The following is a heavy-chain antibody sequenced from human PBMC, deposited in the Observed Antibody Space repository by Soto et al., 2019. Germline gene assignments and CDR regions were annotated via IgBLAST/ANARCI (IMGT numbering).Heavy chain of an antibody. CDR3: ARRKLEMMYVGWFDP. J-gene: IGHJ5*02. V-gene: IGHV4-4*02. Sequence: QVQLQESGPGLVKPSETLFLTCAVSGDSISSRNWWSWVRQTPGKGLEYIGEIHHSGSTNYNPSLKSRVTMSVDKSKNQFSLNLNSVTAADTAIYYCARRKLEMMYVGWFDPWGQGTLVTVSS. CDR2: IHHSGST. CDR1: GDSISSRNW. D-gene: IGHD2-8*01.